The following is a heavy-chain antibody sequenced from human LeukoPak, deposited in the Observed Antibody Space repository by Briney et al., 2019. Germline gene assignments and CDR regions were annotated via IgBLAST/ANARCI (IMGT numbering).Heavy chain of an antibody. CDR2: IDYSGST. CDR1: GGSISSYY. Sequence: SETLSLTCTVSGGSISSYYCSWIRQPPGKGLEWIGYIDYSGSTNYSPSLKSRVTISVDTSKNQFSLRLSSVTAADTAVYYCARDIGGSYYFHYWGRGTLVTVSS. J-gene: IGHJ4*02. D-gene: IGHD1-26*01. V-gene: IGHV4-59*01. CDR3: ARDIGGSYYFHY.